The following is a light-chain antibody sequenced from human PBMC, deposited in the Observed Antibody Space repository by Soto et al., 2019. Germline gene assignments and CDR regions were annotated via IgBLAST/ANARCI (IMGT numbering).Light chain of an antibody. V-gene: IGLV1-40*01. CDR1: RSNIGAGYA. CDR3: QSYDTSLSASV. J-gene: IGLJ2*01. Sequence: QSVLTQPPSVSWAPGQRVTIACTGSRSNIGAGYAVHWYQQLPGTAPKLLIYDNTNRPSGVPDRFSASESGTSASLAITGLQSEHEADYYCQSYDTSLSASVFGGGTKLTVL. CDR2: DNT.